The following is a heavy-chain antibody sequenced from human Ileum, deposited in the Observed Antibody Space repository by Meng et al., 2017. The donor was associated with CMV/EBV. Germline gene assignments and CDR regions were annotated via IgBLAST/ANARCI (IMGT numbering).Heavy chain of an antibody. J-gene: IGHJ4*02. V-gene: IGHV4-4*02. CDR2: IYQSGST. CDR1: GGSISSSTW. Sequence: SGGSISSSTWWTWVRPPPGKGLEWIGEIYQSGSTTYNPSLKSRVTISVDKSKNQFSLSLTSVTAADTAVYYCARDDGLTASGTALDYWGRGTLVTVSS. D-gene: IGHD2-15*01. CDR3: ARDDGLTASGTALDY.